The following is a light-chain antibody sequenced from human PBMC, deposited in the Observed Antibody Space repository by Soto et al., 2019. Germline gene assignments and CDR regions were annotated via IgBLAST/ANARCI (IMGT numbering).Light chain of an antibody. J-gene: IGLJ2*01. V-gene: IGLV2-8*01. CDR3: SSYAASDSFVV. Sequence: QSALTQPPSASGSPGQSVTISCTGTSSDVGGYNYVSWYQHHPDKAPKLIIYEVYKRPSGVPDRFSGSKSGNTASPTVSGLQAEDEAEYYCSSYAASDSFVVFGGGTKLTVL. CDR2: EVY. CDR1: SSDVGGYNY.